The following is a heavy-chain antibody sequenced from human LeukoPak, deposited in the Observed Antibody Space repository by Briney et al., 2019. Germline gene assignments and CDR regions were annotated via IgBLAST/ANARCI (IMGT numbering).Heavy chain of an antibody. V-gene: IGHV4-38-2*02. Sequence: PSETLSLTCSVSGYSISSAYYWGWIRQPPGKGLEWIGSIYHSGNSYYKPSLKSRVTISVDTSKNQFSLKLSSVTAADTAVYYCASGVDPTEKAPYFDYWGQGTLVTVSS. CDR1: GYSISSAYY. CDR2: IYHSGNS. D-gene: IGHD2-15*01. J-gene: IGHJ4*02. CDR3: ASGVDPTEKAPYFDY.